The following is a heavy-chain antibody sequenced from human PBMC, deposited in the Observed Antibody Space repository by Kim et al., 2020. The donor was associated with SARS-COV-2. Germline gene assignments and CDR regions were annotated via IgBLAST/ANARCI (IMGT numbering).Heavy chain of an antibody. J-gene: IGHJ5*02. Sequence: SETLSLTCTVSGGSISSSSYYWGWIRQPPGKGLEWIGIIYYSGSTYYNPSLKSRVTISVDTSKNQFSLKLSSVTAADTAVYYCARGQLPSTFYDWFDPWGQGTLVTVSS. CDR1: GGSISSSSYY. V-gene: IGHV4-39*01. CDR2: IYYSGST. CDR3: ARGQLPSTFYDWFDP. D-gene: IGHD2-2*01.